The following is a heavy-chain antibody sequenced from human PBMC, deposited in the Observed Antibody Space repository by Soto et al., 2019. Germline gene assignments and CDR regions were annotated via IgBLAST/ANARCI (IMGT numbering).Heavy chain of an antibody. J-gene: IGHJ4*02. V-gene: IGHV3-30*18. CDR2: ISHDGTTK. D-gene: IGHD1-26*01. Sequence: QVELEESGGDVVQPGRSLRLSCEASGFTFNSYAMHWVRQAPGKGLAWVAVISHDGTTKYYADSVRGRFTISRDNSDNTLYLQMDSLRVDDTSIYYCAKDRGAGYYFDYWGQGTLVTVSS. CDR3: AKDRGAGYYFDY. CDR1: GFTFNSYA.